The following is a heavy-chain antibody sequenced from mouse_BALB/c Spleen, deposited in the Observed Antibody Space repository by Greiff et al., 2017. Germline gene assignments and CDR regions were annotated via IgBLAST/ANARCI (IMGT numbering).Heavy chain of an antibody. J-gene: IGHJ4*01. D-gene: IGHD2-3*01. Sequence: QVQLQQSGAELARPGASVKLSCKASGYTFTSYLMQWVKQRPGQGLEWIGAIYPGDGDTRYTQKFKGKATLTADKSSSTAYMQLSSLASEDSAVYYCARSGGDGAMDYWGQGTSVTVSS. CDR1: GYTFTSYL. V-gene: IGHV1-87*01. CDR3: ARSGGDGAMDY. CDR2: IYPGDGDT.